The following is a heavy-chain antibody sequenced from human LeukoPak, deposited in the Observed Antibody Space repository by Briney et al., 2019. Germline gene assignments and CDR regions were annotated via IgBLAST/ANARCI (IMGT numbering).Heavy chain of an antibody. CDR1: GYTFTNYG. Sequence: GASVEVSCKASGYTFTNYGISWVRQAPGQGLEWMGWISGYNGNTNYAQKFQGKITMTTDTSTSTGYMELRSLRSDDTAVYYCARVNCGGDCYSFFDYWGQGTLVTVSS. CDR3: ARVNCGGDCYSFFDY. J-gene: IGHJ4*02. V-gene: IGHV1-18*01. CDR2: ISGYNGNT. D-gene: IGHD2-21*02.